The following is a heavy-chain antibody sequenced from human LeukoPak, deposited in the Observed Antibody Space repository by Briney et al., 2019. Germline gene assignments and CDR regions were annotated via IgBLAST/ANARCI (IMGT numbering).Heavy chain of an antibody. CDR1: GFTFSSYE. Sequence: PGESLRLSCAASGFTFSSYEMNWVRQAPGKGLEWVSYISSSGSTIYYADSVKGRFTISRDNAKNSLYLQMNSLRAEDTAVYYCARANSGYDSLYFDYWGQGTLVTVSS. J-gene: IGHJ4*02. D-gene: IGHD5-12*01. CDR3: ARANSGYDSLYFDY. CDR2: ISSSGSTI. V-gene: IGHV3-48*03.